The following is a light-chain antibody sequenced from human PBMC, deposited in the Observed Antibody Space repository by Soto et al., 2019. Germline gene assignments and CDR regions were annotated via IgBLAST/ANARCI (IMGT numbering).Light chain of an antibody. CDR2: EHN. CDR1: SGGIANNY. Sequence: NCMLTQPHSVSESPGETVTISCTRTSGGIANNYVQWYQQRPGSAPTIVIYEHNQRPSGVPDLFAGSTDGSSNSASLTISGLQTEDEADYYCQSYDSSLVLFGGGTKLHVL. J-gene: IGLJ2*01. V-gene: IGLV6-57*04. CDR3: QSYDSSLVL.